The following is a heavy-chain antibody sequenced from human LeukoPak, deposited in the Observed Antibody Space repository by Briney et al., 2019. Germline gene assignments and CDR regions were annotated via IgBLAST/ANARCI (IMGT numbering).Heavy chain of an antibody. CDR2: VYYSGRT. D-gene: IGHD3-22*01. CDR3: ARHGYDSNGLD. J-gene: IGHJ4*02. V-gene: IGHV4-59*08. CDR1: GGSINNYY. Sequence: SERLSLTCTVSGGSINNYYWSWIRQPPGQGLQWIGYVYYSGRTSYNTSLQSRVTISVNTSKSEFSLKLSSVIAADTAVYYCARHGYDSNGLDWGQGTLVTVSS.